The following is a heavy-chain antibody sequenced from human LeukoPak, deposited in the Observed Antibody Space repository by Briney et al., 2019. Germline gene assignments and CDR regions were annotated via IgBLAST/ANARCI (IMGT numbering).Heavy chain of an antibody. CDR2: INPNSGGT. CDR1: GYTFTGYF. J-gene: IGHJ3*02. CDR3: ARDAFDI. Sequence: PVKVSCKASGYTFTGYFMLWVRQAAGQGLEWMGWINPNSGGTNYAQKFQGRVTMTRDTSNSTAYMELRSLRSDDTAVYYCARDAFDIWGEGGMVAVSS. V-gene: IGHV1-2*02.